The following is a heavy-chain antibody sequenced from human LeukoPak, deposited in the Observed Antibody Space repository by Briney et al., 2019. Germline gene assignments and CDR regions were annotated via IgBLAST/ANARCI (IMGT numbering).Heavy chain of an antibody. V-gene: IGHV4-39*01. Sequence: SETLSLTCTVSGGSISSSSYYWCWIRQPPGKGLEWIGSIYYSGSTYYNPSLKSRVIISVDTSKNQFSLKLSSVTAADTAAYYCARSAYYYGSGSYLGWGQGTLVTVSS. D-gene: IGHD3-10*01. CDR3: ARSAYYYGSGSYLG. CDR1: GGSISSSSYY. CDR2: IYYSGST. J-gene: IGHJ4*02.